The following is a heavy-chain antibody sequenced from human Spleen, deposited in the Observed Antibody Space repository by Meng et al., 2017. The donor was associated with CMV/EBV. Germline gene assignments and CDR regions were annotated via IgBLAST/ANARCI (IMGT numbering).Heavy chain of an antibody. CDR2: IHSAGDT. CDR3: TRGDYYYSGMDV. Sequence: GESLKISCAASGFTFSGFDMHWVRQAPGKGLEWVSTIHSAGDTYYSDSVKGRFTISRENAKNSLYLHMNSLRPGDTAVYYCTRGDYYYSGMDVWGQGTTVTVSS. J-gene: IGHJ6*02. V-gene: IGHV3-13*01. CDR1: GFTFSGFD.